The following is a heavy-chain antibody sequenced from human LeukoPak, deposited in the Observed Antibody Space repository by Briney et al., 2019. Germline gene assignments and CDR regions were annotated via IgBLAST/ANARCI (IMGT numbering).Heavy chain of an antibody. D-gene: IGHD6-25*01. Sequence: ASVKVSCKASGYTFTSYGISWVRQAPGQGLEWMGWISAYNGNTNYAQKLQGRVTMTTDTSTSTAYMELRSLRSDDTAVYYCARGARIAAAGVLGYFDYWGQGTLVTVSS. V-gene: IGHV1-18*01. CDR3: ARGARIAAAGVLGYFDY. J-gene: IGHJ4*02. CDR2: ISAYNGNT. CDR1: GYTFTSYG.